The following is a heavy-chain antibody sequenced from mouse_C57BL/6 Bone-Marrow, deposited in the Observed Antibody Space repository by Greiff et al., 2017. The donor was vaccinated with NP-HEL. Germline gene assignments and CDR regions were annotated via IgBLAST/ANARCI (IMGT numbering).Heavy chain of an antibody. J-gene: IGHJ3*01. D-gene: IGHD1-1*01. Sequence: VQLQQSGAELARPGASVKLSCKASGYTFTSYGISWVKQRTGPGLEWIGEIYPRSGNTYYNEKFKGKATLTADKSSSTAYMELRSLTSEDSAVYFCAREGLLRRFAYWGQGTLVTVSA. V-gene: IGHV1-81*01. CDR1: GYTFTSYG. CDR3: AREGLLRRFAY. CDR2: IYPRSGNT.